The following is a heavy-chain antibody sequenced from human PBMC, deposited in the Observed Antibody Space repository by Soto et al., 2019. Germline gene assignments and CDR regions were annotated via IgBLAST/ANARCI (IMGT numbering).Heavy chain of an antibody. Sequence: GSSVKVSCKACGGTFSSYAISWGRQAPGQGLEWMGGIIPIFGTANYAQKFQGRVTITADESTSTAYMELSSLRSEDTAVYYCAREVGSRLLRALNPMAFRAQGSTVIGSS. CDR3: AREVGSRLLRALNPMAF. V-gene: IGHV1-69*13. J-gene: IGHJ6*02. CDR1: GGTFSSYA. D-gene: IGHD2-15*01. CDR2: IIPIFGTA.